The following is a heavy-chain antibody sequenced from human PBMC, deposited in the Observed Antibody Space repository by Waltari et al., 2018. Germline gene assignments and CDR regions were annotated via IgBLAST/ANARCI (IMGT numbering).Heavy chain of an antibody. CDR3: ARDSVTYYYDSSGTFDG. CDR1: GGTFSSYA. V-gene: IGHV1-69*05. J-gene: IGHJ4*02. CDR2: IIPIFGTA. D-gene: IGHD3-22*01. Sequence: QVQLVQSGAEVKKPGSSVKVSCKASGGTFSSYAISWVRQAPGQGFEWMGGIIPIFGTANYAQKFQGRVTITTDESTSTAYMELSSLRSEDTAVYYCARDSVTYYYDSSGTFDGWGQGTLVTVSS.